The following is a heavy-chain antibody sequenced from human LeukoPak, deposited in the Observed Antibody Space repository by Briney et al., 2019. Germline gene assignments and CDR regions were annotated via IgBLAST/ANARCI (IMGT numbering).Heavy chain of an antibody. CDR1: GYSFTSYW. J-gene: IGHJ4*02. D-gene: IGHD3-9*01. CDR2: IYPGDSDT. Sequence: GESLKISCKGSGYSFTSYWIGWVRQMPGKGLEWMGIIYPGDSDTRYSPSFQGQVTISADKSISTAYLQWSSLKASDTAMYYCARRSKRRYFDWLPDFDYWSQGTLVTVSS. V-gene: IGHV5-51*01. CDR3: ARRSKRRYFDWLPDFDY.